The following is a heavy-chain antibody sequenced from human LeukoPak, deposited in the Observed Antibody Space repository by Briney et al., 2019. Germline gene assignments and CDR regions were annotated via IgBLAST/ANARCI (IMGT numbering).Heavy chain of an antibody. J-gene: IGHJ4*02. CDR3: AKDRDGYNEFDY. CDR2: IRGSGGST. V-gene: IGHV3-23*01. Sequence: PRGSLRLSCAASGVTFSSYATRCVRQAPGKGLELVSAIRGSGGSTSYADSVKGRFTISRDNSKNTLYLQMNSRRAEDTAVYYCAKDRDGYNEFDYWGKGTLVTVS. CDR1: GVTFSSYA. D-gene: IGHD5-24*01.